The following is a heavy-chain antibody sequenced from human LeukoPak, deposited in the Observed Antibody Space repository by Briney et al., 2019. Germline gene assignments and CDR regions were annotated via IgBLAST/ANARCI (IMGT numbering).Heavy chain of an antibody. Sequence: GGSLRLSCAASGFTFXXYDMHWVRHATGXXXXWVSAXGTAXDXXXXXXXXXXXTIXXXNAKNSLYLQMNSLRAEDTAVYYCARGGDSSSWYDYWGQGTLVTVSS. CDR1: GFTFXXYD. J-gene: IGHJ4*02. V-gene: IGHV3-13*01. CDR3: ARGGDSSSWYDY. CDR2: XGTAXDX. D-gene: IGHD6-13*01.